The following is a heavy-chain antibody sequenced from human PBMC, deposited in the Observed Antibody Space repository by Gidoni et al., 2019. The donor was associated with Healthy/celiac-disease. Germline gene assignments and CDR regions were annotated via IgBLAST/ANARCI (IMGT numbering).Heavy chain of an antibody. D-gene: IGHD6-13*01. CDR3: AKKIAAAGPYYYYGMDV. Sequence: QLQLVASGGGVVQPVSSLRLPCAASGFTFRSSCMHGVRQAPGKGMEWVAVISYDGSNKYYADSVKGRFTISRDNSKNTLYLQMNSLRAEDTAVYYCAKKIAAAGPYYYYGMDVWGQGTTVTVSS. J-gene: IGHJ6*02. V-gene: IGHV3-30*18. CDR1: GFTFRSSC. CDR2: ISYDGSNK.